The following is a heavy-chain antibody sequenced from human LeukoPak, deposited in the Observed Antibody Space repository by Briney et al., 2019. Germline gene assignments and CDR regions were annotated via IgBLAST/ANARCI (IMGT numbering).Heavy chain of an antibody. J-gene: IGHJ4*02. Sequence: PSQTLSLTCTVSGGSISSGVYYWSWIRQHPGKGLEWIGYIYYSGSTYYNPSLKSRVTISVDTSKNQFPLKLSSVTAADTAVYYCASVAAEYFDYWGQGTLVTVSS. V-gene: IGHV4-31*03. D-gene: IGHD6-19*01. CDR1: GGSISSGVYY. CDR3: ASVAAEYFDY. CDR2: IYYSGST.